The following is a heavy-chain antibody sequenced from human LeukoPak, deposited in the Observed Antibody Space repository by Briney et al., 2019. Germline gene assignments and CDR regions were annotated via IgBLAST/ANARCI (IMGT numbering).Heavy chain of an antibody. CDR3: ARRVRGSSWYYFDY. J-gene: IGHJ4*02. Sequence: SESLSLTCTVSGGSISSYYWSWIRQPPGKGLEWIGYIYYIVSTTYNPSLRGRVTLSVDTSKNQFSLKLSAVTAPDTAVYYCARRVRGSSWYYFDYWGQGTLVTVSS. CDR1: GGSISSYY. CDR2: IYYIVST. V-gene: IGHV4-59*01. D-gene: IGHD6-13*01.